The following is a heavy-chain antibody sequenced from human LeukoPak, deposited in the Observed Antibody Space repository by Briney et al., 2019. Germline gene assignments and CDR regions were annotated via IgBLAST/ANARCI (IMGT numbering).Heavy chain of an antibody. Sequence: ASVKVSCKASGYTFTGYYMHWVRQAPGQGLEWMGWINPNSGGTNYAQKFQGRVTMTRDTSISTAYMELSRPRSDDTAVYYCARGDPYDSSGYYSPPPDYWGQGTLVTVSS. D-gene: IGHD3-22*01. J-gene: IGHJ4*02. CDR1: GYTFTGYY. CDR3: ARGDPYDSSGYYSPPPDY. V-gene: IGHV1-2*02. CDR2: INPNSGGT.